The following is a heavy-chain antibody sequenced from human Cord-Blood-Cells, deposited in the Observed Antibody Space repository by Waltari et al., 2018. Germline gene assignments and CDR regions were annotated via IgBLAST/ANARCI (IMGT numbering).Heavy chain of an antibody. CDR3: ASVTVGGSYDY. V-gene: IGHV1-46*01. J-gene: IGHJ4*02. CDR2: INPSGGST. Sequence: QVPLVQSGAEVKTPGAPVKVSCTASGSTFPSSYTPWLRQAPGQGLEWMGIINPSGGSTSYAQKFQGRVTMTRDTSTSTVYMELSSLRSEDTAVYYCASVTVGGSYDYWGQGTLVTVSS. D-gene: IGHD1-26*01. CDR1: GSTFPSSY.